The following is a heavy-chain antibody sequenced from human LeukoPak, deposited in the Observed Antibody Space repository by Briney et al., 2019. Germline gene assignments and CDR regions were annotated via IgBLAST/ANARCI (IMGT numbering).Heavy chain of an antibody. CDR3: ARDAYPTRGYSYGDYYYYMDV. V-gene: IGHV4-61*02. J-gene: IGHJ6*03. CDR1: GRSISSGSYY. D-gene: IGHD5-18*01. Sequence: PSQTLSLTCTVSGRSISSGSYYWSWIRQPAGKGLEWIGGIYYSGSTNYNPSLKSRGTISVDASQNQFSLKLSSVTAADTAVYYCARDAYPTRGYSYGDYYYYMDVWGKGTTVTVSS. CDR2: IYYSGST.